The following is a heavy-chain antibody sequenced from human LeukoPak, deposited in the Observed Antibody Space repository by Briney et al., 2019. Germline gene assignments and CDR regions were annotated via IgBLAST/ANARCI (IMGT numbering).Heavy chain of an antibody. CDR3: ARDLWQRNFDY. J-gene: IGHJ4*02. D-gene: IGHD2/OR15-2a*01. Sequence: GSSVKVSCKASGCTFSSYHIHWVRQAPGQGLEWMGIINPSGGNTKYAQKFQGRVTMTRDTSTSTVYMELSSLRSEDTAVYYCARDLWQRNFDYWGQGTLVTVSS. CDR2: INPSGGNT. V-gene: IGHV1-46*01. CDR1: GCTFSSYH.